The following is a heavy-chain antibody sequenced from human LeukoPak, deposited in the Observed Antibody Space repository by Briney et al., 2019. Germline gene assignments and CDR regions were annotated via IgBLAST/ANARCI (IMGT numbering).Heavy chain of an antibody. CDR2: MKSKTDGGTT. Sequence: GGSLRLSCAVSGYRFTNAWMSWVRQAPGEGLEWVGRMKSKTDGGTTDYAAPVKGRFAISRDDSKNTLYLQMNSLKSEDTAVYYCTTDLYDYWGQGTLVTVSS. V-gene: IGHV3-15*01. J-gene: IGHJ4*02. D-gene: IGHD3-16*01. CDR1: GYRFTNAW. CDR3: TTDLYDY.